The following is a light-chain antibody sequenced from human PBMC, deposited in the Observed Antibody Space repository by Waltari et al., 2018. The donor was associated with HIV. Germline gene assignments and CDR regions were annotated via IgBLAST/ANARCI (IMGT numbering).Light chain of an antibody. CDR1: RSDVGGYNY. Sequence: QSALTQPRSVSGSPGQPVTISCTGTRSDVGGYNYVPWYQQHPGKAPKLMIYDVNKRPSGVPDRFAGSKSGNTASLTISGLQTEDEADYYCYSYAGSYTSVFGTGTTVTVL. CDR2: DVN. V-gene: IGLV2-11*01. J-gene: IGLJ1*01. CDR3: YSYAGSYTSV.